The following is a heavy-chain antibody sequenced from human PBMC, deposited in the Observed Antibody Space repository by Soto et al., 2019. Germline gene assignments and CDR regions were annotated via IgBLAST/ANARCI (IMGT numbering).Heavy chain of an antibody. CDR2: INHSGST. CDR3: ARAKLLSDY. V-gene: IGHV4-34*01. J-gene: IGHJ4*02. D-gene: IGHD2-2*01. CDR1: GGSFSGYY. Sequence: SEILSLTCAVYGGSFSGYYWSWIRQPPGKGLEWIGEINHSGSTNYNPSLKSRVTISVDTSKNQFSLKLSSVTAADTAVYYCARAKLLSDYWGQGTLVTVSS.